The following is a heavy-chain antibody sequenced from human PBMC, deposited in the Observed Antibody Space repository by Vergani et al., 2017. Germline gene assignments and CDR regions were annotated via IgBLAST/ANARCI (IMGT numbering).Heavy chain of an antibody. D-gene: IGHD3-22*01. CDR2: ISGQNFRT. Sequence: EVQLLESGGGSAQPGESLRLSCVASGFTFTAHGLNCVRQAPGKGLEWVSGISGQNFRTHYADSVKGRFTISRDDSKNTVYLQINSLRAEDTAFYYYAGPQGTSAYYYGGFDYWGQGILVTVSS. CDR3: AGPQGTSAYYYGGFDY. J-gene: IGHJ4*02. CDR1: GFTFTAHG. V-gene: IGHV3-23*01.